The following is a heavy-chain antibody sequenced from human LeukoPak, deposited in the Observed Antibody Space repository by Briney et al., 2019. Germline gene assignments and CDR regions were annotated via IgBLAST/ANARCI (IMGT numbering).Heavy chain of an antibody. CDR3: ARGRDGYNFHY. D-gene: IGHD5-24*01. J-gene: IGHJ4*02. V-gene: IGHV3-30*03. CDR1: GFTLSSYG. Sequence: AGGSLRLSCAASGFTLSSYGMHWVRQAPGKGLEWVAVISYDGSNKYYADSVKGRFTIPRDNSKNTLYLQMNSLRAEDTAVYYCARGRDGYNFHYWGQGTLVTVSS. CDR2: ISYDGSNK.